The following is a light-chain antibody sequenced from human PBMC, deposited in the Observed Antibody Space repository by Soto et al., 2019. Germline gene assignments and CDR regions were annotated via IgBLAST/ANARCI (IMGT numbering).Light chain of an antibody. CDR1: QSMSNY. Sequence: EIVLTQSPATLSLSPGERATLSCRASQSMSNYLAWYQQKPGQAPRLLIYDVSNRATGIPARFSGSGSGTDFTLTISSLEPEDFAVYYCQQRLNWPLTFGQGTRLEMK. CDR2: DVS. J-gene: IGKJ5*01. CDR3: QQRLNWPLT. V-gene: IGKV3-11*01.